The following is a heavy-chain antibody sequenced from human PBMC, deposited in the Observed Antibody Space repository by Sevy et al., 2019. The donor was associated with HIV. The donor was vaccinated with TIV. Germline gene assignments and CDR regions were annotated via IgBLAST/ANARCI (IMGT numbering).Heavy chain of an antibody. Sequence: ASVKVSCRVSGYTLADLSMHWVRQAPGKGLEWVGGFDPEDGETTYAQKFQGRVTMTEDTSTDTAYMELSSLRSEDTAVYYCSSSPNCYDSSRKPFDIWGQGTMVTVSS. CDR1: GYTLADLS. CDR3: SSSPNCYDSSRKPFDI. CDR2: FDPEDGET. D-gene: IGHD3-22*01. J-gene: IGHJ3*02. V-gene: IGHV1-24*01.